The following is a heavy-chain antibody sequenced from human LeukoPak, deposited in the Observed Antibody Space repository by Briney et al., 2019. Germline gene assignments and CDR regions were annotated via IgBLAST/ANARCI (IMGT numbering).Heavy chain of an antibody. CDR1: GFTFSDYY. CDR3: VLKWLNHAGRF. J-gene: IGHJ4*02. D-gene: IGHD3-22*01. CDR2: IKQDGSEK. V-gene: IGHV3-7*01. Sequence: GGSLRLSCAASGFTFSDYYMSWIRQAPGKGLEWVANIKQDGSEKYYVDSVKGRFTISRDNAKNSLYLQMNSLRAEDTAVYYCVLKWLNHAGRFWGQGTLVTVSS.